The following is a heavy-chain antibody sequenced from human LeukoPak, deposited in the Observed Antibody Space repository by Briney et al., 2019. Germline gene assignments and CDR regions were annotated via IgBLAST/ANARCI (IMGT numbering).Heavy chain of an antibody. V-gene: IGHV1-69*04. CDR3: ARYSGSSGGDYFDY. Sequence: SVKVSCKASGGTFSSYAISWVRQAPGQGLEWMGRIIPILGIANYAQKFQGRVTITADKSTSTAYMELSSLRSEDTAVYYCARYSGSSGGDYFDYWGQGTLVTVSS. CDR2: IIPILGIA. D-gene: IGHD6-6*01. J-gene: IGHJ4*02. CDR1: GGTFSSYA.